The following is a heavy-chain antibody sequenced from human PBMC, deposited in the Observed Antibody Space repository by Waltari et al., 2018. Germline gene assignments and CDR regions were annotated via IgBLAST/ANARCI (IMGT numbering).Heavy chain of an antibody. J-gene: IGHJ3*02. V-gene: IGHV4-59*11. Sequence: QVQLQESGPGLVKPSETLSLTCTVSGGSISSHYWSWIRPPPGKGLEWIGYIYYSGSTNYNPSLKSRVTISVDTSKNQFSLKLSSVTAADTAVYYCARAVSGVVIIGDAFDIWGQGTMVTVSS. CDR3: ARAVSGVVIIGDAFDI. CDR2: IYYSGST. CDR1: GGSISSHY. D-gene: IGHD3-3*01.